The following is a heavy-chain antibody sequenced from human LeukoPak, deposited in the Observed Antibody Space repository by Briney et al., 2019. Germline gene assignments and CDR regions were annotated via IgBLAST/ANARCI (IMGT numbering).Heavy chain of an antibody. Sequence: SSETLSLTCTVSGGSISSSSYYWGWIRQPPGKGLEWIGSIYYSGSTYYNPSLKSRVTISVDTSKNQFSLKLSSVTAADTAVYYCARDGTTGQFDYWGQGTLVTVSS. CDR1: GGSISSSSYY. CDR2: IYYSGST. V-gene: IGHV4-39*07. CDR3: ARDGTTGQFDY. D-gene: IGHD4-17*01. J-gene: IGHJ4*02.